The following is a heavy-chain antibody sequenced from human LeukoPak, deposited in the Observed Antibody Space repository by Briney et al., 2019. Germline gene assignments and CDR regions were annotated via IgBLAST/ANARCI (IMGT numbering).Heavy chain of an antibody. J-gene: IGHJ5*02. V-gene: IGHV4-39*07. Sequence: SETLSLTCTVSGGSISSSGYYWGWIRQPPGKGLEWIGNIFYTGSTYYNPSLKSRLTISVDTSKNQFSLKLSSVTAADTAVYYCAREIVVAATNWFDPWGQGTLVTVSS. CDR3: AREIVVAATNWFDP. CDR1: GGSISSSGYY. D-gene: IGHD3-22*01. CDR2: IFYTGST.